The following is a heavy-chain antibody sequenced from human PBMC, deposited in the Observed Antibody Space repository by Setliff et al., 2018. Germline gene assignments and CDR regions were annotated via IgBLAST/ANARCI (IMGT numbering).Heavy chain of an antibody. Sequence: SETLSLTCTVSGGSISSGGYYWSWIRQHPGKGLEWIGYIYYSGSTSYYNPSLKSRVTMSVDKSRNQFSLRLTSVTAADTAIYNCTRAYSGSHDYWGQGTLVTVSS. J-gene: IGHJ4*02. CDR2: IYYSGSTS. CDR1: GGSISSGGYY. V-gene: IGHV4-31*03. CDR3: TRAYSGSHDY. D-gene: IGHD1-26*01.